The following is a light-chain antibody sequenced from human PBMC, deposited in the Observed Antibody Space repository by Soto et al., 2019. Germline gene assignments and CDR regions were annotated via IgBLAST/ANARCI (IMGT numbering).Light chain of an antibody. CDR3: QQYNNWPRT. CDR1: QGINYY. Sequence: DIQMTQSPSSLSASVGDRVTITCRASQGINYYLAWYQQRPGKVPKLLIYAASTLQSGVPSRFSGSGSGTDFTLTISSLQSEDFAVYYCQQYNNWPRTFGQGTKVEIK. J-gene: IGKJ1*01. V-gene: IGKV1-27*01. CDR2: AAS.